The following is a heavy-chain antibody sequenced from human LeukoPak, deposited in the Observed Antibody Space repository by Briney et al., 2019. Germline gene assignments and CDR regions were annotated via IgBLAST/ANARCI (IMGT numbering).Heavy chain of an antibody. D-gene: IGHD3-9*01. J-gene: IGHJ4*02. CDR3: AKGNYDVLTGYSYYFDY. CDR2: ISGSGGST. V-gene: IGHV3-23*01. CDR1: GFTFSSYA. Sequence: GGSLRLSCAASGFTFSSYAMSWVRQAPGKGLEWVSAISGSGGSTYYADSVKGRFTISRDNSKNTLYLQMNSLRAEDTAVYYCAKGNYDVLTGYSYYFDYWGQGTLVTVSS.